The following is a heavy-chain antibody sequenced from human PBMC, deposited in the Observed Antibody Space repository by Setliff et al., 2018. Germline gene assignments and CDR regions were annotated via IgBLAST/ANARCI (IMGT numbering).Heavy chain of an antibody. CDR1: GGSISSGNYY. D-gene: IGHD2-15*01. Sequence: SETLSLTCTVSGGSISSGNYYWSWIRQPAGKGLEWIGHIQTSGTTNYNPSLKSRVTISVDTSKNQFSLKLSAVTAADTAVYFCARPGGTTVVARHFDYWGSGILVTVSS. CDR2: IQTSGTT. V-gene: IGHV4-61*09. CDR3: ARPGGTTVVARHFDY. J-gene: IGHJ4*01.